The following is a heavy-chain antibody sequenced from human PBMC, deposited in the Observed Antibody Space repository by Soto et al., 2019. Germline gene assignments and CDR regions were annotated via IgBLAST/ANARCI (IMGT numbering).Heavy chain of an antibody. CDR3: ATSNGGTNYNWFDP. V-gene: IGHV3-23*01. Sequence: PGGSLRLSCAASGFTFSSYAMSWVRQAPGKGLEWVSAISGSGGSTYYADSVKGRFTISRDNSKNTLYLQMNSLRAEDTAVYYCATSNGGTNYNWFDPWGQGTLVTVSS. J-gene: IGHJ5*02. D-gene: IGHD2-8*01. CDR2: ISGSGGST. CDR1: GFTFSSYA.